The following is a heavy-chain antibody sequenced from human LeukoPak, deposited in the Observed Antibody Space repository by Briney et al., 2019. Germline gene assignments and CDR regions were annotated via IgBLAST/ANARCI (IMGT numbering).Heavy chain of an antibody. J-gene: IGHJ3*02. CDR3: ARVSEEYAGPDDALDI. CDR2: IIPIFGTA. V-gene: IGHV1-69*13. D-gene: IGHD2-2*01. Sequence: GASVKVSCKASGGTFSSYAISWVRQAPGQGLEWMGGIIPIFGTANYAQKFQGRVTITADESTSTAYMELSSLRSEDTAVYYCARVSEEYAGPDDALDIWGQGTMVTVSS. CDR1: GGTFSSYA.